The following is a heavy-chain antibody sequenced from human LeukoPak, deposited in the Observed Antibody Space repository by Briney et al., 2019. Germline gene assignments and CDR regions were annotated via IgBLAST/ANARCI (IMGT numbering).Heavy chain of an antibody. D-gene: IGHD5-24*01. Sequence: GASVKVSCKASGYTFTSYGISWVRQAPGQGLEWMGWISAYNGNTNYAQKLQGRVTMTTDSSTSTAYMELRSLRSDDTAMYYCARVVKTLDGYNFHYFDYWGQGTLVTVSS. J-gene: IGHJ4*02. CDR2: ISAYNGNT. V-gene: IGHV1-18*01. CDR1: GYTFTSYG. CDR3: ARVVKTLDGYNFHYFDY.